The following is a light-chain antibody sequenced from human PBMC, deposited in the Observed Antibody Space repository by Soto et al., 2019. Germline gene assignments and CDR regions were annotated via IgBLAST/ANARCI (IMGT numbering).Light chain of an antibody. Sequence: DIQMTQSPSTLSASVGDRDTITCRASQSISSWLAWYQQKPGKAPKVLIYDASSLESGVPSRFSGGGSGTEFTLTISSLQPDDFATYYCQQYNTYSTFGQGTKVEI. CDR1: QSISSW. CDR3: QQYNTYST. V-gene: IGKV1-5*01. J-gene: IGKJ1*01. CDR2: DAS.